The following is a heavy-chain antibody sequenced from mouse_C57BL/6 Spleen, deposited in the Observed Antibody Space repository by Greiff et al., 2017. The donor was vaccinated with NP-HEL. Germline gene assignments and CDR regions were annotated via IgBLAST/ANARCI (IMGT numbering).Heavy chain of an antibody. V-gene: IGHV1-64*01. CDR1: GYTFTSYW. D-gene: IGHD3-2*02. Sequence: QVQLQQPGAELVKPGASVKLSCKASGYTFTSYWMHWVKQRPGQGLEWIGMIHPNSGSTNYNEKFKSKATLSVDKSSSTAYMQLSSLTSEDSAVYYCARAGQLRLPWFAYWGQGTLVTVSA. CDR2: IHPNSGST. CDR3: ARAGQLRLPWFAY. J-gene: IGHJ3*01.